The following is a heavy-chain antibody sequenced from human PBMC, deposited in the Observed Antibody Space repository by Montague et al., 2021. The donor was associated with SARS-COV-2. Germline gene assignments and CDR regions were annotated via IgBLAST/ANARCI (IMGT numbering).Heavy chain of an antibody. D-gene: IGHD3-22*01. Sequence: PALVKPTQTLTLTCTFSGFSLSTSGVGVGWIRQPPGKALEWLALIYWDSDKRYSPSLKSRLTITKDTSKNQVVLTMTNMDPVDTATYYCAHRRPLYYYDSSLSTFDYWGQGTLVTVSS. V-gene: IGHV2-5*02. CDR3: AHRRPLYYYDSSLSTFDY. CDR1: GFSLSTSGVG. CDR2: IYWDSDK. J-gene: IGHJ4*02.